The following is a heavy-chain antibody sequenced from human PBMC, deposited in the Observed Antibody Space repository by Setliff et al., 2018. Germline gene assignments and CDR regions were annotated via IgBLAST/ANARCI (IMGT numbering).Heavy chain of an antibody. J-gene: IGHJ4*02. CDR2: INHRGST. CDR1: GGTFSDYY. Sequence: ETLSLTCAAYGGTFSDYYWTWIRQPPGKGLEWVGEINHRGSTTYNPSLKSRVTISVDTSKDQFSLKVISMTAADTAVYYCARGRNVASRLLDSWGQGTLVTVSS. V-gene: IGHV4-34*01. CDR3: ARGRNVASRLLDS. D-gene: IGHD6-6*01.